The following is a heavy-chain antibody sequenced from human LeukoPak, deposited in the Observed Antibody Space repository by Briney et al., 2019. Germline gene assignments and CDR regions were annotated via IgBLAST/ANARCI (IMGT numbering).Heavy chain of an antibody. V-gene: IGHV3-23*01. CDR2: ISGSGDST. Sequence: PGGSLRLSCAASGFTFSSYAMSWVRQAAGKGLEWVSSISGSGDSTYYADSVKGRFTISRDNSKNTLYLQMNSLRVEDTAIYYCAKDPHDSGGWYGGINYWGQGTLVTVSS. J-gene: IGHJ4*02. CDR1: GFTFSSYA. CDR3: AKDPHDSGGWYGGINY. D-gene: IGHD6-19*01.